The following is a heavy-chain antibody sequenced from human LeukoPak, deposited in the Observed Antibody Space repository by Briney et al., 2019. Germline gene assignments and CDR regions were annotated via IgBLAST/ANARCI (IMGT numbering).Heavy chain of an antibody. D-gene: IGHD2-21*02. J-gene: IGHJ6*03. Sequence: GGSLRPSCAASGFAFSGYTMTWVRQAPGRGLEWLSAITSSRGDIYYADSAKGRFTISRDNAKNSLYLQINSLRAEDTAVYYCTRVNGDSVDADYYYYMDVWGKGTTVTVSS. CDR1: GFAFSGYT. CDR2: ITSSRGDI. CDR3: TRVNGDSVDADYYYYMDV. V-gene: IGHV3-21*01.